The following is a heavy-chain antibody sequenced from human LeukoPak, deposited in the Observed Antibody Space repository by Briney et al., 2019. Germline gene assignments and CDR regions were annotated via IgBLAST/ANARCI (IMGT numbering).Heavy chain of an antibody. D-gene: IGHD5-24*01. CDR2: IWYDGSNY. Sequence: GGSLRLSCAASGFTFSSYGMHWVRQAPGKGPEWVAIIWYDGSNYSYADSVKGRFTISRDNSKNTLYLQMNSLRAEDTAVYYCARDTSRDGYNLDCWGQGTLVTVSS. CDR1: GFTFSSYG. J-gene: IGHJ4*02. V-gene: IGHV3-33*01. CDR3: ARDTSRDGYNLDC.